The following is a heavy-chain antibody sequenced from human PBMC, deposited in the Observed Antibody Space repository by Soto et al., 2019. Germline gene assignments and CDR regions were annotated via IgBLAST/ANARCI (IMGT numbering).Heavy chain of an antibody. CDR1: GFTFGNYA. Sequence: XVCLRLSCAASGFTFGNYAMNWVRQAPGKGLEWISSISDPGTSTYYANSVKGRFSMSRDNSKNTLFLQMNRLRADDTAVYFCAKSLVTPSDAFDLWGRGTLVTVSS. CDR2: ISDPGTST. CDR3: AKSLVTPSDAFDL. D-gene: IGHD2-21*02. J-gene: IGHJ3*01. V-gene: IGHV3-23*01.